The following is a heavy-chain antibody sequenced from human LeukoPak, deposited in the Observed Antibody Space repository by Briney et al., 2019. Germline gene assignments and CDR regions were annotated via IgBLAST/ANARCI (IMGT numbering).Heavy chain of an antibody. D-gene: IGHD2-2*01. CDR2: INHSGST. Sequence: SETLSLTCAVYGGSFSGYYWSWIRQPPGKGLEWIGEINHSGSTNYSPSLKSRVTISVDTSKNQFSLKLSSVTAADTAVYYCARGLVGYCSSTSCSHRPSLSMDVWGKGTTVTVSS. J-gene: IGHJ6*03. CDR3: ARGLVGYCSSTSCSHRPSLSMDV. CDR1: GGSFSGYY. V-gene: IGHV4-34*01.